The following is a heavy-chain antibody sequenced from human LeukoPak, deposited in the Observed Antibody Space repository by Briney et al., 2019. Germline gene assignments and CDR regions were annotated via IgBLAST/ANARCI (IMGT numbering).Heavy chain of an antibody. CDR2: ISTTGSHI. J-gene: IGHJ5*02. CDR1: GFTFSSYW. Sequence: GGSLRLSCAASGFTFSSYWMSWVRQAPGKGLEWVSSISTTGSHIYYADSVKGRFTISRDNAKNSLSLQMNSLRAEDTAVYYCAGGGGANISPSNWFDPWGQGTLVTVSS. D-gene: IGHD3-16*01. CDR3: AGGGGANISPSNWFDP. V-gene: IGHV3-21*01.